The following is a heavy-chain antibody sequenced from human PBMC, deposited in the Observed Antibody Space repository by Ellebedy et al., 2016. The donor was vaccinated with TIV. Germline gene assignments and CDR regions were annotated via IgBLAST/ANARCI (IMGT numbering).Heavy chain of an antibody. J-gene: IGHJ6*02. D-gene: IGHD3-10*01. Sequence: GESLKISCAASGFTFSNYWMYLVRRAPGKGLVLVSRIKSDGSSTSYADSVKGRFTISRDNAGDTLYLQMHSLRAEDTAVYYCARGSRTSYFYNGMDVWGQGTTVTVSS. CDR3: ARGSRTSYFYNGMDV. CDR1: GFTFSNYW. CDR2: IKSDGSST. V-gene: IGHV3-74*01.